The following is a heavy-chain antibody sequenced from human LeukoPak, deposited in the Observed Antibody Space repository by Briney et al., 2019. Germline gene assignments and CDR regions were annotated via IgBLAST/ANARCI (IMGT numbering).Heavy chain of an antibody. V-gene: IGHV3-23*01. CDR2: ISGSGVST. CDR1: GFTFSSHG. D-gene: IGHD6-13*01. CDR3: ARGIAAAGPYYFDY. Sequence: GGSLRLSCAASGFTFSSHGMSWVRQAPGQGLEWVSVISGSGVSTYYADSVKGRFTISRDNSKNTLYLQMNSLRAEDTAVYYCARGIAAAGPYYFDYWGQGTLVTVSS. J-gene: IGHJ4*02.